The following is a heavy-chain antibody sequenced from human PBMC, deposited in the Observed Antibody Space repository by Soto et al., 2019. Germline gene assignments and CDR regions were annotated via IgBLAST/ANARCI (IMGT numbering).Heavy chain of an antibody. CDR2: ISYDGSNK. CDR1: GFTFSSYG. V-gene: IGHV3-30*18. Sequence: QVQLVESGGGVVQPGRSLRLSCAASGFTFSSYGMHWVRQAPGKGLEWVAVISYDGSNKYYADSVKGRFTISRDNSKNTLHLQMNSRRAEATAVYYGAKLNGYYGSGRGRGGDAFEIWGQGTMVTVSS. J-gene: IGHJ3*02. CDR3: AKLNGYYGSGRGRGGDAFEI. D-gene: IGHD3-10*01.